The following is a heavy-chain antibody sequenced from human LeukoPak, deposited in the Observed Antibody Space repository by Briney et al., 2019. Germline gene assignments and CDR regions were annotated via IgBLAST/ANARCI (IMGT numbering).Heavy chain of an antibody. D-gene: IGHD2-21*01. V-gene: IGHV1-2*02. J-gene: IGHJ5*02. CDR1: GYTFTVYY. CDR3: ARSPPLRLKGNWFDP. CDR2: INPNSGGT. Sequence: ASVTVSFKASGYTFTVYYMHWVRQAPGQGRGWMGWINPNSGGTNYAQKFQGRVTMTRDTTISTPYMELSRLRSDDTAVYYCARSPPLRLKGNWFDPWGQGTLVTVPS.